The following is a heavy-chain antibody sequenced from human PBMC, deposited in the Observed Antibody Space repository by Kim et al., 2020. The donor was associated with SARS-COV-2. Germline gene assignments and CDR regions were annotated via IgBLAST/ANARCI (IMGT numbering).Heavy chain of an antibody. Sequence: SETLSLTCAVSGGSISSSNWWSWVRQPPGKGLEWIGEIYHSGSTNYNPSLKSRVTISVDKSKNQFSLKLSSVTAADTAVYYWARGYPSSGWYVGYYFDYWGQGTLVTVSS. J-gene: IGHJ4*02. CDR2: IYHSGST. V-gene: IGHV4-4*02. CDR3: ARGYPSSGWYVGYYFDY. D-gene: IGHD6-19*01. CDR1: GGSISSSNW.